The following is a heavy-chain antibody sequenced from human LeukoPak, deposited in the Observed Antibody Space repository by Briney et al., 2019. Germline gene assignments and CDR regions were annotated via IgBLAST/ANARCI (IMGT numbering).Heavy chain of an antibody. J-gene: IGHJ5*02. V-gene: IGHV1-2*02. Sequence: GASVKVSCKASGYIFTDYYMHWVRQAPGQGLEWMGWINPNSGGTNYAQKFQGRVTMTRDTSISTAYMELSRLRSDDTAVYYCARGLYYYDSSGYLPWGQGTLVTVSS. CDR1: GYIFTDYY. D-gene: IGHD3-22*01. CDR3: ARGLYYYDSSGYLP. CDR2: INPNSGGT.